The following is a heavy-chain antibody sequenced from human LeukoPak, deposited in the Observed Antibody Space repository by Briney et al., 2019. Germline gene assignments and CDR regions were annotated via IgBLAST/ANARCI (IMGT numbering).Heavy chain of an antibody. V-gene: IGHV3-48*01. J-gene: IGHJ4*02. CDR2: ISSSSSTI. D-gene: IGHD6-13*01. CDR3: AKDCYSSSWYYSDY. CDR1: GFTFSSYS. Sequence: GGSLRLSCAASGFTFSSYSMNWVRQAPGKGLEWVSYISSSSSTIYYADSVKGRFTISRDNSKDTLYLQMNSLRAEDTAVYYCAKDCYSSSWYYSDYWGQGTLVTVSS.